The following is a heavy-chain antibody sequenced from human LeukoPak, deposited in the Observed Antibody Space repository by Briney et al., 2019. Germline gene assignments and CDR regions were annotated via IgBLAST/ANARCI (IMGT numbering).Heavy chain of an antibody. CDR2: ISAYNGNT. Sequence: ASVTVSCTASGGTFSSYAISWVRQAPGQGLEWMGWISAYNGNTNYAQKFQGRVTMTTDTSTSTAYMELRSLRSDDTAVYYCARDESSTLTYWGQGTLVTVSS. CDR1: GGTFSSYA. V-gene: IGHV1-18*01. D-gene: IGHD4-17*01. CDR3: ARDESSTLTY. J-gene: IGHJ4*02.